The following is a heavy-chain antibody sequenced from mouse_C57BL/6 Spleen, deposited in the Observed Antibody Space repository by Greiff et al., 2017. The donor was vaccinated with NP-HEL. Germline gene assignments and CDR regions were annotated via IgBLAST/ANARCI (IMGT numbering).Heavy chain of an antibody. CDR3: ARDYDGYYDYFDY. CDR1: GFTFSDYG. V-gene: IGHV5-17*01. Sequence: EVHLVESGGGLVKPGGSLKLSCAASGFTFSDYGMHWVRQAPEKGLEWVAYISSGSSTIYYADTVKGRFTISRDNAKNTLFLQMTSLRSEDTAMYYCARDYDGYYDYFDYWGQGTTLTVSS. D-gene: IGHD2-3*01. J-gene: IGHJ2*01. CDR2: ISSGSSTI.